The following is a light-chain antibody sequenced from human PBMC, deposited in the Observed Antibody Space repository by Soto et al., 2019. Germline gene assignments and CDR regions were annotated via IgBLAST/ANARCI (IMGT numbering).Light chain of an antibody. V-gene: IGLV2-14*01. J-gene: IGLJ1*01. CDR2: DVT. Sequence: SLTPPAPLGWAPGKVINLPLHWNSKYLGGYNFVSWFQQHPGKAPKLLICDVTRRPSGVSDRFSGSKSGNTASLTISGLQAEDEADYYCNSYSGGNTLYVFGSGTKVTVL. CDR3: NSYSGGNTLYV. CDR1: KYLGGYNF.